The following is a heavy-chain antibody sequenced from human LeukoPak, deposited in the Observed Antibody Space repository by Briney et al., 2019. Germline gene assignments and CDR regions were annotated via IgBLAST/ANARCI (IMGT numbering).Heavy chain of an antibody. CDR1: GFNFSSFA. CDR2: ISGSGGST. Sequence: GSLRLFFSASGFNFSSFAISWGRPAPGKGLELVSAISGSGGSTYYADSVKGRFTISRDNSKNTLYLQMNSLRAEDTAVYYCAKDLEPQLVGAADYWGQGTLVTVSS. V-gene: IGHV3-23*01. J-gene: IGHJ4*02. D-gene: IGHD1-26*01. CDR3: AKDLEPQLVGAADY.